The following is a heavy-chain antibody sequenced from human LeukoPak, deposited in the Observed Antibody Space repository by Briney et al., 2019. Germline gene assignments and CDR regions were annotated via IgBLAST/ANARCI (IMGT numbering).Heavy chain of an antibody. J-gene: IGHJ6*02. CDR1: GGSLSGYY. D-gene: IGHD3-9*01. Sequence: SETLSLTCAVYGGSLSGYYWSWIRQPPGKGLEWIGEINHSGSTNYNPSLKSRVTISVDTSKNQFSLKLSSVTAADTAVYYCARSYYDILTGYPPWPYYYGMDVWGQGTTVTVSS. CDR2: INHSGST. CDR3: ARSYYDILTGYPPWPYYYGMDV. V-gene: IGHV4-34*01.